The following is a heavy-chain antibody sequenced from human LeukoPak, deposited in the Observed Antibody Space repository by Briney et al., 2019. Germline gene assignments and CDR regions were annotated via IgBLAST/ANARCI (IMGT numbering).Heavy chain of an antibody. D-gene: IGHD6-13*01. CDR1: GFTFSSNY. Sequence: GGSLRLSCAASGFTFSSNYMSWVRQAPGKGLEWVSVIYSGGSTYYADSVKGRFTISRDNSKNTLYLQMNSLRAEDTAVYYCAREYSSSWYRFYFDYWGQGTLVTVSS. V-gene: IGHV3-53*01. CDR2: IYSGGST. J-gene: IGHJ4*02. CDR3: AREYSSSWYRFYFDY.